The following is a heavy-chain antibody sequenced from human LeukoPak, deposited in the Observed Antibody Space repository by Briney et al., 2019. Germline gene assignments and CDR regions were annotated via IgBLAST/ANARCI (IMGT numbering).Heavy chain of an antibody. CDR3: ARHDILTGYQPYYFDY. V-gene: IGHV4-59*01. Sequence: PSETLSLTCTVSGGSISSYYWSWIRQPPGKGLDWIGYIYYSGSTNYNPSLKSRVTISVDTSKNQFSLKLSSVTAADTAVYYCARHDILTGYQPYYFDYWGQGTLVTVSS. CDR1: GGSISSYY. J-gene: IGHJ4*02. D-gene: IGHD3-9*01. CDR2: IYYSGST.